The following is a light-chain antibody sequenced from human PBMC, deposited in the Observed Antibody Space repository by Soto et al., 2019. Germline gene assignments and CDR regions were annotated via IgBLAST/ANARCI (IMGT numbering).Light chain of an antibody. CDR1: SSNLGSNT. J-gene: IGLJ7*01. CDR3: AAWDDSLNGWV. V-gene: IGLV1-44*01. CDR2: SNN. Sequence: QLVLTQPPSASGTPGQRVIISCSGTSSNLGSNTANWYQQFPGAAPKVLIYSNNERPSRVPDRFSGSKSGTSASLAISELQSEDEADYYCAAWDDSLNGWVFGGGTQLTVL.